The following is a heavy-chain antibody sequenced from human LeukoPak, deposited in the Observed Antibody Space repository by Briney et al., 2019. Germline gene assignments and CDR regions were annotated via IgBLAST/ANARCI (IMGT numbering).Heavy chain of an antibody. CDR2: ISDTGGRT. CDR3: AELGITMIGGV. V-gene: IGHV3-23*01. J-gene: IGHJ6*04. D-gene: IGHD3-10*02. Sequence: PGGSLRLSCAASGFTFSNYVMNWVRQAPGKGLEWVSTISDTGGRTYYADSVKGRFTISRDNAKNSLYLQMNSLRAEDTAVYYCAELGITMIGGVWGKGTTVTISS. CDR1: GFTFSNYV.